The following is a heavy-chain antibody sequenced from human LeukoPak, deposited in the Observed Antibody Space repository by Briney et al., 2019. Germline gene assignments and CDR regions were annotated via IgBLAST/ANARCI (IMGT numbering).Heavy chain of an antibody. V-gene: IGHV4-39*01. CDR3: ARPKSGTYSYFDY. CDR2: INYGGST. Sequence: SETLSLTCSVSDDSISSNNYYWGWIRQPPGKGLEWIGIINYGGSTYYNPSLKSRVTISVDTSKNQFSLKLNSVTAADAAVYYCARPKSGTYSYFDYWGQGTLVTISS. J-gene: IGHJ4*03. D-gene: IGHD1-26*01. CDR1: DDSISSNNYY.